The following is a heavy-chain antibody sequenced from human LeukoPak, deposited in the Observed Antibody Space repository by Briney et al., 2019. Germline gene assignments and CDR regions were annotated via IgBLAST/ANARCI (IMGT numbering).Heavy chain of an antibody. CDR3: ARGETFLKWLIHDY. Sequence: SETLSLTCTVSGGSISSYYWSWIRQPPGKGLEWIGEINHSGSTNYNPSLKSRVTISVDTSKNQFSLKLSSVTAADTAVYYCARGETFLKWLIHDYWGQGALVTVSS. D-gene: IGHD3-3*02. CDR1: GGSISSYY. CDR2: INHSGST. J-gene: IGHJ4*02. V-gene: IGHV4-34*01.